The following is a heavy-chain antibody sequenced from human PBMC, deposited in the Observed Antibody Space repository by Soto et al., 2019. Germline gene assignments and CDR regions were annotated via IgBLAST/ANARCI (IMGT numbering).Heavy chain of an antibody. V-gene: IGHV3-48*03. D-gene: IGHD3-10*01. CDR2: IDGSGTTK. CDR3: ARGFGRFNY. CDR1: GFTFNDFE. Sequence: EVQLLESGGGLVQPGGSLRLSCGVSGFTFNDFEMNWVRQAPVKGLEWLAYIDGSGTTKKYADSVRGRFTISRDNPNNSLFLPMSSLSAADTAIYYCARGFGRFNYWGQGTLVSVSS. J-gene: IGHJ4*02.